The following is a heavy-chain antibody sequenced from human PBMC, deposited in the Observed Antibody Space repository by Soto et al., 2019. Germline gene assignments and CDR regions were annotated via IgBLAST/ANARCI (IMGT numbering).Heavy chain of an antibody. D-gene: IGHD4-17*01. CDR2: IYPGNFDI. CDR1: GYSFSNYW. J-gene: IGHJ6*02. V-gene: IGHV5-51*01. CDR3: GRHPYGDYDIMDV. Sequence: GESLKISCKGSGYSFSNYWIGWVRQMPGKGLEWMGIIYPGNFDIRYSPSFQGQVTISADKSISTAYLQWSSLKAADTAMYYCGRHPYGDYDIMDVWGQGTMVTVSS.